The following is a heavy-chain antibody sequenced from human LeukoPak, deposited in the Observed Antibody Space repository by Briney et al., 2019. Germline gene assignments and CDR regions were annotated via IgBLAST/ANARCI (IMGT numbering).Heavy chain of an antibody. CDR2: IYHSGST. CDR1: GYSISSGYY. J-gene: IGHJ4*02. Sequence: TSETLSLTCTVSGYSISSGYYWGWIRQPPGKGLEWIGSIYHSGSTYYNPSLKSRVTISVDTSKNQFSLKLSSVTAADTAVYYCARGSLLGGSGSSYYFDYWGQGTLVTVSS. D-gene: IGHD3-10*01. V-gene: IGHV4-38-2*02. CDR3: ARGSLLGGSGSSYYFDY.